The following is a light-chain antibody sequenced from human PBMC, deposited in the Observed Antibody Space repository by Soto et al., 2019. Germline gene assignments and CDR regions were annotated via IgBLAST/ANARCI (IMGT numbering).Light chain of an antibody. Sequence: EIVLTQSPATMSVAPGERATLSCRASQSVSSDLAWFQQKPGQAPRLLMYGASTRATGIQARFSGRGSGTEFTLTISSLQSEDFALYHCQQYNNWPLTFGGGTKVEIK. CDR2: GAS. V-gene: IGKV3-15*01. CDR1: QSVSSD. J-gene: IGKJ4*01. CDR3: QQYNNWPLT.